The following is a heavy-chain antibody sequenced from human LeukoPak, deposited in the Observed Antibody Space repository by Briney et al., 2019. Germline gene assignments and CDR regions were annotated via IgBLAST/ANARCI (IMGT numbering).Heavy chain of an antibody. D-gene: IGHD3-3*01. J-gene: IGHJ4*02. CDR3: AKGFWSGYHSGYFDY. Sequence: GGSLRLSCAASGFTFNNCAMSWVRQAPEKGLEWVSGISGSGGSTFYADSVKGRFTISRDNSKNTLYLQMNSLRAEDTAVYYCAKGFWSGYHSGYFDYWGQGTLVTVSS. CDR2: ISGSGGST. CDR1: GFTFNNCA. V-gene: IGHV3-23*01.